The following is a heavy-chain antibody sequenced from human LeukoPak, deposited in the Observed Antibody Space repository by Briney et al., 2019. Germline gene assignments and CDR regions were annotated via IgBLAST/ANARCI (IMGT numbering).Heavy chain of an antibody. Sequence: SETLSLTCTVSGGSINSYYWSWIRQTPGMGLEWIGYIFSSGSTNYNPSLKSRVNFSVDTSKNQFSLNLSSVTAADTAVYYCARGVVTPYSNYWGQGTLVTVSS. CDR1: GGSINSYY. CDR3: ARGVVTPYSNY. D-gene: IGHD2-21*02. V-gene: IGHV4-59*01. CDR2: IFSSGST. J-gene: IGHJ4*02.